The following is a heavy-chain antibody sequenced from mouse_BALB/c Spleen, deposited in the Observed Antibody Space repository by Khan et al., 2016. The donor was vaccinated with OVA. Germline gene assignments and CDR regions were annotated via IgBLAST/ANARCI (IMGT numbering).Heavy chain of an antibody. CDR1: GNIFTSYG. CDR3: TTAYYRYYFDY. J-gene: IGHJ2*01. V-gene: IGHV1S134*01. CDR2: IYPGNGYT. D-gene: IGHD2-14*01. Sequence: EVQLVESGAELGRPGSSVKLSCKTSGNIFTSYGIKWVKQRPGQGLEWIGYIYPGNGYTEYSEKLQGKATLTSDKSSNTAYMQLRSLRSEYSAIYFCTTAYYRYYFDYWGQGTTLTGSS.